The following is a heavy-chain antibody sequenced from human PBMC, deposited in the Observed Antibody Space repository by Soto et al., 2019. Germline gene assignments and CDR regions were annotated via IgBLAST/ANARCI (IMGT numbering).Heavy chain of an antibody. Sequence: ASETLSLTCTVSGGSISSYYWSWIRQPPGKGLEWIGSIYHSGSTNYNPSLKSRVTISVDTSKNQFSLKLSSVTAADTAVYYCARTTDYGDYRPFDYWGQGTLVTVSS. D-gene: IGHD4-17*01. V-gene: IGHV4-59*12. J-gene: IGHJ4*02. CDR3: ARTTDYGDYRPFDY. CDR2: IYHSGST. CDR1: GGSISSYY.